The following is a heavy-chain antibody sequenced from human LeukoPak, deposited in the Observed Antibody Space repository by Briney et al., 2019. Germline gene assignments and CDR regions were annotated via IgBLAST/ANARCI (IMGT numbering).Heavy chain of an antibody. D-gene: IGHD4-17*01. CDR1: GGSISSYF. Sequence: SETLSLTCTVSGGSISSYFWTWIRQPAGKGLEWIGRIYPNGAINYNPSLKSRVTMSVDTSKNQFSLKLISVTAADTAVYYCAREYGDQGTRNFDYWGQGGLVTVSS. V-gene: IGHV4-4*07. J-gene: IGHJ4*02. CDR3: AREYGDQGTRNFDY. CDR2: IYPNGAI.